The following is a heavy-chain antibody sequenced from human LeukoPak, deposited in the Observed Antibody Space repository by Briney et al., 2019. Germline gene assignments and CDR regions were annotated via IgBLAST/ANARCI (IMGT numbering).Heavy chain of an antibody. CDR1: GDSVSSNSAA. CDR3: ARGPTAVTAIPIYFDY. D-gene: IGHD2-21*02. CDR2: TYYRSKWYN. J-gene: IGHJ4*02. V-gene: IGHV6-1*01. Sequence: SQTLSLTCAISGDSVSSNSAAWNWIRQSPSRGLEWLGRTYYRSKWYNDYAVSVKSRITINPDTSKNQFSLKLSSVTAADTAVYYCARGPTAVTAIPIYFDYWAREPWSPSPQ.